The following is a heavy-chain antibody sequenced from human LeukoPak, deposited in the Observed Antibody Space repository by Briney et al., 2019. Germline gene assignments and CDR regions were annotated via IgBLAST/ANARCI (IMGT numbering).Heavy chain of an antibody. D-gene: IGHD6-13*01. CDR2: IYYSGNT. CDR1: GGSISSSSYY. J-gene: IGHJ4*02. CDR3: ARRYSSSWWSFDY. V-gene: IGHV4-61*05. Sequence: SETLSLTCTVSGGSISSSSYYWGWIRQPPGKGLEWIGYIYYSGNTNYNPSLKSRVTISVDTSKNQFSLKLSSVTAADTAVYYCARRYSSSWWSFDYWGQGTLVTVSS.